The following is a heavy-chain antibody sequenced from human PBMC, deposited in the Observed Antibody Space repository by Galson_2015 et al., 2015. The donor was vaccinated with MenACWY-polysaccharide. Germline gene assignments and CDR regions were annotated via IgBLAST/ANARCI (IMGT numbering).Heavy chain of an antibody. V-gene: IGHV4-4*02. CDR2: IYHSGST. CDR3: ARAGASPNYYDSSGYPPFDP. D-gene: IGHD3-22*01. J-gene: IGHJ5*02. Sequence: TLSLTCAVSGGSISSSNWWSWVRQPPGKGLEWIGEIYHSGSTNYNPSLKSRVTISVDKSKNQFSLKLSSVTAADTAVYYCARAGASPNYYDSSGYPPFDPWGQGTLVTVSS. CDR1: GGSISSSNW.